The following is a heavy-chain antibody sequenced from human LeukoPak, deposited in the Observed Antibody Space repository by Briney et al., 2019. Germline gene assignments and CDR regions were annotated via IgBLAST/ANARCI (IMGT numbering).Heavy chain of an antibody. CDR1: GGSFSGYY. V-gene: IGHV4-30-4*08. CDR2: IYYSGST. Sequence: PSETLSLTCAVYGGSFSGYYWSWIRQPPGKGLEWIGYIYYSGSTYYNPSLKSRVTISVDTSKNQFSLKLSSVTAADTAVYYCARGGYCSSTSCPPDMDVWGKGTTVTVSS. D-gene: IGHD2-2*03. CDR3: ARGGYCSSTSCPPDMDV. J-gene: IGHJ6*03.